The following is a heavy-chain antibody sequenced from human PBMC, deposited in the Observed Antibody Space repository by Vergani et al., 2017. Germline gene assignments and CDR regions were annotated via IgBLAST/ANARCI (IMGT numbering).Heavy chain of an antibody. CDR3: ARDKLGFSYYYGMDV. CDR2: ISGSGGST. CDR1: GFTFSSYA. J-gene: IGHJ6*02. V-gene: IGHV3-23*01. D-gene: IGHD1-7*01. Sequence: EVQLLESGGRLVQPGGSLRLSCAASGFTFSSYAMSWVRQAPGKGLEWVSAISGSGGSTYYADSVKGRFTISRDNSKNTLYLQMNSLRAEDTAVYYCARDKLGFSYYYGMDVWGQGTTVTVSS.